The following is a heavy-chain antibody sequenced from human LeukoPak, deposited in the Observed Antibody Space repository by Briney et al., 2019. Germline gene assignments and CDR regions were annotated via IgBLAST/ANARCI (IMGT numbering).Heavy chain of an antibody. CDR2: IYYSGST. CDR1: GGSISSYY. J-gene: IGHJ4*02. CDR3: ARQLRGEAVAGHLQPFDY. Sequence: ASETLSLTCTVSGGSISSYYWNWIRQPPGKGLEWIGYIYYSGSTNYNPSPKSRVTISVDTSKNQFSLKLSSVTAADTAVHFCARQLRGEAVAGHLQPFDYWGQGTLVTVSS. V-gene: IGHV4-59*08. D-gene: IGHD6-19*01.